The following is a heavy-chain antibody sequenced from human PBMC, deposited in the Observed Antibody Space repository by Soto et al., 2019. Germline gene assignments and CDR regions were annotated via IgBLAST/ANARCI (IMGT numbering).Heavy chain of an antibody. Sequence: RLSCGASGFTFSDDYMSWIRQAPGKGLECISYISRSRSTIYYADSVKGRFTISRDNAKNSLYLQMNSLRADDTAVYYCAVLWTKGDYWGQGTLVTVSS. J-gene: IGHJ4*02. CDR2: ISRSRSTI. CDR1: GFTFSDDY. CDR3: AVLWTKGDY. V-gene: IGHV3-11*01. D-gene: IGHD1-1*01.